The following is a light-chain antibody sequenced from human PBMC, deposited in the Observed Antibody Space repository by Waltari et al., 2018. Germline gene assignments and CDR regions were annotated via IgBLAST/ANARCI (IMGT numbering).Light chain of an antibody. CDR2: AAS. V-gene: IGKV1-27*01. J-gene: IGKJ3*01. CDR3: QNYNSAPPGT. Sequence: DIQMTQSPSSLSASVGDRVTITCRASQAIRNSLAWYQQKPGKVPTLLIYAASTLLSGVPSRFSGSGSGTEFTLTISSLQPEDVATYYCQNYNSAPPGTFGPGTKVDIK. CDR1: QAIRNS.